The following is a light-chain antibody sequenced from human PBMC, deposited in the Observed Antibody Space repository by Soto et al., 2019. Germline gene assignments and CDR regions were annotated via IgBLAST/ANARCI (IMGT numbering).Light chain of an antibody. CDR3: QSYDNSLSGSWV. V-gene: IGLV2-14*01. J-gene: IGLJ3*02. CDR1: SSDVGGYDS. Sequence: QSALTQPASVSGSPGQSITISCTGTSSDVGGYDSVSWYQQHPGKAPKVMIYEVSNRPSGVPDRFSGSKSGTSASLAINGLQAEDEAHYYCQSYDNSLSGSWVFGGGTKLTVL. CDR2: EVS.